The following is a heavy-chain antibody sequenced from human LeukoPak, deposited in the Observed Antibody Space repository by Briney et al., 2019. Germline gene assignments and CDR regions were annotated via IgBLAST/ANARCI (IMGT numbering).Heavy chain of an antibody. V-gene: IGHV4-34*01. Sequence: SETLSLTCGVYGGSLSGYYWSWIRQPPEKGLEWIGEINHSGSTNYNPSLKSRVTISADTSKNQFSLKLSSVTAADTAVYYCARELWFGELPVYYMDVWGKGTTVTISS. CDR3: ARELWFGELPVYYMDV. CDR2: INHSGST. J-gene: IGHJ6*03. CDR1: GGSLSGYY. D-gene: IGHD3-10*01.